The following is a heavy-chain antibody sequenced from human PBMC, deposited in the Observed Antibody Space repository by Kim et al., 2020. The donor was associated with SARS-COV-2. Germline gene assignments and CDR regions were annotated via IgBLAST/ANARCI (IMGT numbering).Heavy chain of an antibody. CDR2: IIPIFGTA. CDR3: ARQGGPTQSGYSYGYESGGYYYYYGMDV. V-gene: IGHV1-69*13. J-gene: IGHJ6*02. D-gene: IGHD5-18*01. Sequence: SVKVSCKASGGTFSSYAISWVRQAPGQGLEWMGGIIPIFGTANYAQKFQGRVTITADESTSTAYMELSSLRSEDTAVYYCARQGGPTQSGYSYGYESGGYYYYYGMDVWGQGTTVTVSS. CDR1: GGTFSSYA.